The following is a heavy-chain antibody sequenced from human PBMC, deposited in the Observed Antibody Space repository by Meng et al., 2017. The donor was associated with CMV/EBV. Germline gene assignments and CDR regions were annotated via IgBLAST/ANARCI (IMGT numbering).Heavy chain of an antibody. J-gene: IGHJ5*02. CDR3: ARDRAPIRSGWYGCWFDP. CDR2: ISAYNGNT. CDR1: GYTFIDYG. V-gene: IGHV1-18*01. Sequence: ASVKVSCKASGYTFIDYGISWVRQAPGQGLEWMGWISAYNGNTNYAQKFQGRVTMTTDTSTSTAYMELRSLTSDDTAIYYCARDRAPIRSGWYGCWFDPWGQGTLVTVSS. D-gene: IGHD6-19*01.